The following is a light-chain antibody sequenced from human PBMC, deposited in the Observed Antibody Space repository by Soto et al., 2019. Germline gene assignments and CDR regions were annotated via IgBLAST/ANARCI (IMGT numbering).Light chain of an antibody. J-gene: IGKJ4*01. CDR3: QKHNSAPLT. CDR2: ATS. Sequence: DVQMTQSPSSLSAFVGERVTITCRASQGIAPYLAWLQQKPGKVPKLLIYATSTLQSGVPSRFSGSGSGTDFTLNINSLQPEDEGTYYGQKHNSAPLTFDGGTKVEIK. V-gene: IGKV1-27*01. CDR1: QGIAPY.